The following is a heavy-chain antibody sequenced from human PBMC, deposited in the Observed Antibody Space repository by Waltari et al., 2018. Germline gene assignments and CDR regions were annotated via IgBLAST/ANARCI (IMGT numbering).Heavy chain of an antibody. CDR3: ATATSYDSSGYRVYYFDY. V-gene: IGHV1-69*02. Sequence: QVQLVQSGAEVKKPGSSVKVSCKASGGTFSSYTISWVRQAPGQGLEWMGRIIPNLGIANYAQKFQGRVTITADKSSSTAYIELSSLRSEDTAVYYCATATSYDSSGYRVYYFDYWGQGTLVTVSS. CDR1: GGTFSSYT. CDR2: IIPNLGIA. D-gene: IGHD3-22*01. J-gene: IGHJ4*02.